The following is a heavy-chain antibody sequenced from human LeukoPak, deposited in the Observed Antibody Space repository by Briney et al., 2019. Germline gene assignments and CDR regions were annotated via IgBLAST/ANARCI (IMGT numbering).Heavy chain of an antibody. Sequence: GGSLRLSCAASGFTFSSYWMHWVRQAPGKGLVWVSRINSDGTTTNYADSVKGRFTISRDNVKNTLFLQMNSLRAEDTAVYYCARGNYYAMDVWGQGTTVTVSS. CDR2: INSDGTTT. CDR1: GFTFSSYW. CDR3: ARGNYYAMDV. J-gene: IGHJ6*02. V-gene: IGHV3-74*01.